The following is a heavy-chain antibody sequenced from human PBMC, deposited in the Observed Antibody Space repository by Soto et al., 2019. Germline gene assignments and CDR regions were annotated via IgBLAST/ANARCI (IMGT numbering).Heavy chain of an antibody. J-gene: IGHJ3*01. V-gene: IGHV3-53*01. D-gene: IGHD2-8*01. Sequence: GGSLRLSCAASGFSVSTKYITWVRQAPGKGLEWVSVTYTGGTTYYGGSVKGRFTISREISKNTLHLQLSSLRADDTAMYYCAVFTEWSHALDVWGQGTMVTVSS. CDR1: GFSVSTKY. CDR2: TYTGGTT. CDR3: AVFTEWSHALDV.